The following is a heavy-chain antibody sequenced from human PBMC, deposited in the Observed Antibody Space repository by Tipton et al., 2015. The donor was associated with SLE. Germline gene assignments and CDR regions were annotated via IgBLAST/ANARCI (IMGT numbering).Heavy chain of an antibody. CDR1: GGSISSYY. J-gene: IGHJ4*02. CDR3: ARGPKGLVY. Sequence: TLSLTCTVSGGSISSYYWSWIRQPAGKGLEWIGRIYSSGSTSYSYSLKSRVTMSVDTSRNQFSLRLKSVTAADTAVYYCARGPKGLVYWGQGIQVTVSS. V-gene: IGHV4-4*07. CDR2: IYSSGST.